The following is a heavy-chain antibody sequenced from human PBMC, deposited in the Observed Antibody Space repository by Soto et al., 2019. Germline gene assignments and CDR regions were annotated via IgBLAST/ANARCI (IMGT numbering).Heavy chain of an antibody. CDR3: ARLILGATDAFDI. D-gene: IGHD1-26*01. CDR2: FYPGDSDT. CDR1: GYSFTNYW. V-gene: IGHV5-51*01. Sequence: GESLKISCKGSGYSFTNYWIGWVRQMPGKGLEWMGIFYPGDSDTRYSPSVQGQVTISADKSINTAYLQWSSLKASDTAIYHCARLILGATDAFDIWGQGTMVTVSS. J-gene: IGHJ3*02.